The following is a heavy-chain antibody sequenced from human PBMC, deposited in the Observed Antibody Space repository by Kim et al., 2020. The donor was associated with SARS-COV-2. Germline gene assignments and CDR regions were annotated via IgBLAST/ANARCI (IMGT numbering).Heavy chain of an antibody. D-gene: IGHD6-19*01. Sequence: SETLSLTCTVSGGSISSYYWSWIRQPPGKGLEWIGYIYYSGSTNYNPSLKSRVTISVDTSKNQFSLKLSSVTAADTAVYYCARGREAVVLNYWGQGTLVTVSS. J-gene: IGHJ4*02. V-gene: IGHV4-59*13. CDR3: ARGREAVVLNY. CDR1: GGSISSYY. CDR2: IYYSGST.